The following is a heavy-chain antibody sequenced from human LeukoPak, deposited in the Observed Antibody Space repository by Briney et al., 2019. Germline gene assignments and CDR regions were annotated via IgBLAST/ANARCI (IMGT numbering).Heavy chain of an antibody. J-gene: IGHJ6*03. D-gene: IGHD3-22*01. CDR1: GGSITSNSYY. CDR2: IYYSGST. Sequence: SETLSLTCTVSGGSITSNSYYWSWIRQPPGKGLEWIGYIYYSGSTNYNPSLKSRVTISVDTSKNQFSLKLSSVTAADTAVYYCARGTDYYDSSGYLPAGTRTRYYYYYMDVWGRGTTVTVSS. CDR3: ARGTDYYDSSGYLPAGTRTRYYYYYMDV. V-gene: IGHV4-61*01.